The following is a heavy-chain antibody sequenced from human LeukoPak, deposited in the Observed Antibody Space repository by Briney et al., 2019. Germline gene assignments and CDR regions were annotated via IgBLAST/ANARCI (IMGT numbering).Heavy chain of an antibody. CDR2: LNHSGST. V-gene: IGHV4-34*01. CDR3: ARGRRGYYGSGSYYNLVWFDP. Sequence: SETLSLTCGVYGGSLSGDYWSWIRQPPGKGLEWIGELNHSGSTNYNPSLKSRVTISVDTSKNQFSLKLSSVTAADTAVYYCARGRRGYYGSGSYYNLVWFDPWGQGTLVTVSS. J-gene: IGHJ5*02. CDR1: GGSLSGDY. D-gene: IGHD3-10*01.